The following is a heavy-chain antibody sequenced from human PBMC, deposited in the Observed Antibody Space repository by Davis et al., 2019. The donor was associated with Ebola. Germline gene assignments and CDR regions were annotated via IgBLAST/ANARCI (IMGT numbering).Heavy chain of an antibody. CDR1: GASITERNW. D-gene: IGHD3-22*01. J-gene: IGHJ4*02. CDR3: ARRQIYYDSSGYYHGGFDY. V-gene: IGHV4-4*02. CDR2: VYHSGST. Sequence: MPSETLSLTCAVSGASITERNWWSWVRQARGKGLEWIGEVYHSGSTNYNPSLKSRVTISVDTSKNQFSLKLSSVTAADTAVYYCARRQIYYDSSGYYHGGFDYWGQGTLVTVSS.